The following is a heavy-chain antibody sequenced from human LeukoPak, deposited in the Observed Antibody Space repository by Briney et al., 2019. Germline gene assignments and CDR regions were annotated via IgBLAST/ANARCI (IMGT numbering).Heavy chain of an antibody. V-gene: IGHV4-39*07. CDR3: ARGLSGITMIVVAFDY. D-gene: IGHD3-22*01. Sequence: SDPLSLPCTVSGGSLSRSSYYWGWVRQPPGKGLVWIGSIYYRGSTYYNPSLKSRVAISVDTSKNQFSLKLSSVTAADTAVDYCARGLSGITMIVVAFDYWGQGTLVTVCS. CDR2: IYYRGST. CDR1: GGSLSRSSYY. J-gene: IGHJ4*02.